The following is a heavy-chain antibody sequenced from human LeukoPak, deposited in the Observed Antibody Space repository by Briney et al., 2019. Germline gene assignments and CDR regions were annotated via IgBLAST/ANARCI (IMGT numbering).Heavy chain of an antibody. CDR2: INHSGST. J-gene: IGHJ4*02. V-gene: IGHV4-39*07. CDR3: ARGTYCSSTSCYGRSSKFDY. Sequence: SETLSLTCTVSGASISSSGYYWGWIRQPPGRGLEWIGEINHSGSTNYHPSLKSRVTISVDTSKNQFSLKLSSVTAADTAVYYCARGTYCSSTSCYGRSSKFDYWGQGTLVTVSS. CDR1: GASISSSGYY. D-gene: IGHD2-2*01.